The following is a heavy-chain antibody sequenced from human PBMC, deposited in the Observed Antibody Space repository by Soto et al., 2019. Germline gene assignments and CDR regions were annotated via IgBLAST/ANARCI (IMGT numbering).Heavy chain of an antibody. J-gene: IGHJ4*02. CDR3: ARGGGVYYFDY. D-gene: IGHD2-8*02. Sequence: PSETLSLTCTVSGDSISSYYWSWIRQPPGKGLEWIGYIYYSGITDYNPSLKSRVTISVDTSKSQFSLKLTSVTAADTAVYYCARGGGVYYFDYWGQGTLVTVSS. CDR2: IYYSGIT. CDR1: GDSISSYY. V-gene: IGHV4-59*01.